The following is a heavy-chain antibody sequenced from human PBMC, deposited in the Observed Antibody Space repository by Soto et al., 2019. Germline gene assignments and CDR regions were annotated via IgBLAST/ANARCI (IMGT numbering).Heavy chain of an antibody. CDR2: IYHSGST. J-gene: IGHJ3*02. Sequence: QVQLQESGPGLVKPSETLSLTCAVSGYSISSGYYWGWIRQPPGKGLEWIGSIYHSGSTYYNPSLKSRVTISVDTSKNQFSLKLSSVTAADTAVYYCAASYGYSSGSSAFDIWGQGTMVTVSS. CDR1: GYSISSGYY. D-gene: IGHD6-19*01. CDR3: AASYGYSSGSSAFDI. V-gene: IGHV4-38-2*01.